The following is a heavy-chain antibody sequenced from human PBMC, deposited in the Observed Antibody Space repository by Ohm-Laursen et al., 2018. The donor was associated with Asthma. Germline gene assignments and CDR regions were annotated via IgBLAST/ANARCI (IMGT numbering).Heavy chain of an antibody. CDR2: INSDGFSI. Sequence: SLRLSCSASGFTFSSYWMRWVRQAPGKGPVWVSRINSDGFSINYADSVKGRFTISRDNAKNTLYLQMNSLRAEDTAVYYCARDLGRYNGDWGQGTLVTVSS. CDR1: GFTFSSYW. J-gene: IGHJ4*02. CDR3: ARDLGRYNGD. D-gene: IGHD3-16*02. V-gene: IGHV3-74*01.